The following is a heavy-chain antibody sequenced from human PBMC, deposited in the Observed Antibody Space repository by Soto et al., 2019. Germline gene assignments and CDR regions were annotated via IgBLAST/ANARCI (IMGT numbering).Heavy chain of an antibody. Sequence: VQLLQSGGGLVQPGGSLRLSCAASGFTFSSYAMSWVRQAPGKALEWVSAISGSGGSTYYAASEKGRFTITRANSKNPLELQMNSLRAEDTVVYYCSKGESGTVSYESAYWGEGGVVTVSS. V-gene: IGHV3-23*01. J-gene: IGHJ4*02. D-gene: IGHD4-17*01. CDR3: SKGESGTVSYESAY. CDR2: ISGSGGST. CDR1: GFTFSSYA.